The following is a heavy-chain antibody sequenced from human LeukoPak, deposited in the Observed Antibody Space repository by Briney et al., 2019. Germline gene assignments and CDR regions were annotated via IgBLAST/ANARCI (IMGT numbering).Heavy chain of an antibody. D-gene: IGHD3-3*01. CDR1: GFTFSSYA. J-gene: IGHJ3*02. V-gene: IGHV3-30-3*01. CDR3: ARDGITIFGVSSAFDI. Sequence: GGSLRLSCAASGFTFSSYAMHWVRQAPGKGLEWVAVISYDGSNKYYADSVKGRFTISRDNSKNTLYLQMNSLRAEDTAVYYCARDGITIFGVSSAFDIWGQGTMVTVSS. CDR2: ISYDGSNK.